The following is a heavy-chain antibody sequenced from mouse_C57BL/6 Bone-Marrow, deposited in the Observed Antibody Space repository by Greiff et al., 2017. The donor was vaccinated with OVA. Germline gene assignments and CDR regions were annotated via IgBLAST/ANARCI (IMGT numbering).Heavy chain of an antibody. CDR1: GYTFTSYG. D-gene: IGHD1-1*01. CDR3: ARSVPPDGEYAMDY. J-gene: IGHJ4*01. Sequence: VKLMESGAELARPGASVKLSCKASGYTFTSYGISWVKQRTGQGLEWIGAIYPRSGNTYYNEKFKGKATLTADKSSSTAYMELRILTSENSVVYFCARSVPPDGEYAMDYWGQGTSVTVSS. V-gene: IGHV1-81*01. CDR2: IYPRSGNT.